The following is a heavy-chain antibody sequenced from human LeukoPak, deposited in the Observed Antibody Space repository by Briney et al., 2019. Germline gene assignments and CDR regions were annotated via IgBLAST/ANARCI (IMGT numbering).Heavy chain of an antibody. J-gene: IGHJ5*02. CDR1: GGSISSGGYY. CDR3: ARDIEATVSRGWFDP. CDR2: IYHSGST. V-gene: IGHV4-30-2*01. Sequence: SQTLSLTCTVSGGSISSGGYYWSWIRQPPGKGLEWIGYIYHSGSTYYNPSLKSRVTISVDTSKNQFSLKLSSVTAADTAVYYCARDIEATVSRGWFDPWGQGTLVTVSP. D-gene: IGHD6-13*01.